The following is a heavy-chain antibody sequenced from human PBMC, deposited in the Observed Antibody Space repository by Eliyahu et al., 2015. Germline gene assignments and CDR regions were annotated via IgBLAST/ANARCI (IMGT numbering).Heavy chain of an antibody. V-gene: IGHV4-34*01. CDR1: GGSFSGYY. D-gene: IGHD6-13*01. Sequence: QVQLQQWGAGLLKPSETLSLTCAVYGGSFSGYYWSWIRQPPGKGLEWIGEINHSGSTNYNPSLKSRVTISVDTSKNQFSLKLSSVTAADTAVYYCARTQQLDEPFDYWGQGTLVTVSS. CDR3: ARTQQLDEPFDY. CDR2: INHSGST. J-gene: IGHJ4*02.